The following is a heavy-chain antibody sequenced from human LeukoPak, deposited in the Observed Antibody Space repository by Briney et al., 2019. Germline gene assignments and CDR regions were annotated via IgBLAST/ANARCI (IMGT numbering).Heavy chain of an antibody. V-gene: IGHV3-53*01. CDR3: ARMSGDGYNFMSY. CDR1: GFTFSSNY. CDR2: VYSGGST. J-gene: IGHJ4*02. Sequence: GGSLRLSCAASGFTFSSNYMSWVRQALGEGLERVSVVYSGGSTYHADSVKGRFTISRDTFKNTLYLQMNSLRAEDTAIYYCARMSGDGYNFMSYWGQGTLVTVSS. D-gene: IGHD5-24*01.